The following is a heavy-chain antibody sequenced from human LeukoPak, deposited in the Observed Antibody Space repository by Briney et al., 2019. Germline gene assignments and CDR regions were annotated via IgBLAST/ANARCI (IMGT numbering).Heavy chain of an antibody. CDR2: INPTGGST. J-gene: IGHJ4*02. CDR1: GYTFTTYY. V-gene: IGHV1-46*01. CDR3: ALYSSTWY. Sequence: GASVKVSCKASGYTFTTYYIHWVRQAPGQGLEWMRIINPTGGSTTYAQKFQGRVTMTRDTSTSTVFMEVNSLRFEDTAVYYCALYSSTWYWGQGTLVTVSS. D-gene: IGHD6-13*01.